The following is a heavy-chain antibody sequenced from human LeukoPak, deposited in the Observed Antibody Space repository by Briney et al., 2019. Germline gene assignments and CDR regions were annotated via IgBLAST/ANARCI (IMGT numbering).Heavy chain of an antibody. J-gene: IGHJ4*02. CDR2: ITWSSGTI. Sequence: GVSLRLSCAASGFTFSGYDMNWVRQAPGKGLEWVSFITWSSGTIYYADSVKRRFTISRDNAKNSLYLQMNSLRAEDTAVYYCARGRYDFWSGYRRERRYYFDYWGQGTLVTVSS. CDR3: ARGRYDFWSGYRRERRYYFDY. V-gene: IGHV3-48*04. CDR1: GFTFSGYD. D-gene: IGHD3-3*01.